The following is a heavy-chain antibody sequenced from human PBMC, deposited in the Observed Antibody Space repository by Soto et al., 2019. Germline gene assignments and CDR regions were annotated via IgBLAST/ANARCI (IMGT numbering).Heavy chain of an antibody. D-gene: IGHD6-13*01. CDR3: ASGTDPISPAGISFAN. CDR2: ISTYNDIT. Sequence: QVQLVQSGAEVKKPGASVKVSCKASGYTFTIYGITWVRQAPGQGLEWMGWISTYNDITNYAQKFQGRVTMTTDTSTGTAYMELRSLRSDDTAVYYCASGTDPISPAGISFANWGQGTLVTVSS. V-gene: IGHV1-18*04. J-gene: IGHJ4*02. CDR1: GYTFTIYG.